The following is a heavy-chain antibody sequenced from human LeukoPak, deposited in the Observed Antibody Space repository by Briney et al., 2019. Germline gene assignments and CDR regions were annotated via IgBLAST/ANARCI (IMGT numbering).Heavy chain of an antibody. Sequence: SSETLSLTCTVSGGSISSYYWSWIRQPPGKGLEWIGYIYYSGSTNYNPSLKSRVTISVDTSKNQFSLKLSSVTAADTAVYYCARVGTFGPQRAFDIWGQGTMVTVSS. D-gene: IGHD2/OR15-2a*01. CDR1: GGSISSYY. J-gene: IGHJ3*02. V-gene: IGHV4-59*01. CDR2: IYYSGST. CDR3: ARVGTFGPQRAFDI.